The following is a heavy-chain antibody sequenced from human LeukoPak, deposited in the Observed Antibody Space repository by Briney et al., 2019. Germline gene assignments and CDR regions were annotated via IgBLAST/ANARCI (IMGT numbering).Heavy chain of an antibody. D-gene: IGHD6-19*01. CDR1: GGSISNYY. CDR2: IYTSTST. J-gene: IGHJ4*02. CDR3: ARVDTSGWHYFDD. Sequence: PSETLSLTCTVSGGSISNYYWSWIRQPAGKGLEWIGHIYTSTSTNYNPSLRSRVTMSLDTSKNQFSLELNSVTAADTAAYYCARVDTSGWHYFDDWGQGTLVTVSS. V-gene: IGHV4-4*07.